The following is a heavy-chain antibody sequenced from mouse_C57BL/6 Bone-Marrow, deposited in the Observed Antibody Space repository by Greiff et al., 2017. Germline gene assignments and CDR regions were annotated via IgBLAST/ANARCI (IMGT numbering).Heavy chain of an antibody. CDR1: EYEFPSHD. J-gene: IGHJ3*01. D-gene: IGHD1-1*01. V-gene: IGHV5-2*01. CDR2: INSDGGST. Sequence: EVHLVESGGGLVQPGESLKLSCESNEYEFPSHDMSWVRKTPEKRLELVAAINSDGGSTYYPDTLERRFIISRDNTKKTLYLQRSSLRSEDTALYYCGRRGDYGEFAYWGQGTLVTVSA. CDR3: GRRGDYGEFAY.